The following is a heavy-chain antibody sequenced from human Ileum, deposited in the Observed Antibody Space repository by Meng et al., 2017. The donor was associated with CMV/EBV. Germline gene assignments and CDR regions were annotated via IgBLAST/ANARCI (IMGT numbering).Heavy chain of an antibody. Sequence: GESLKISCAASGFTFSNYWMTRVRQAPGKGLEWVANLKEDGSEKKYVEPVKGRFTISRDNAKNSLFLQMHSLSAEDTAVYYCARDRDRLDYWGQGALVTVSS. V-gene: IGHV3-7*01. D-gene: IGHD4-11*01. J-gene: IGHJ4*02. CDR2: LKEDGSEK. CDR1: GFTFSNYW. CDR3: ARDRDRLDY.